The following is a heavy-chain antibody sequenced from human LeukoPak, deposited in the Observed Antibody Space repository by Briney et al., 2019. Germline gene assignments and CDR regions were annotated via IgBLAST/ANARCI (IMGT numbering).Heavy chain of an antibody. CDR1: GGSISSGGYY. CDR2: IYYSGST. CDR3: ARGQRSYSSGWLEYFQH. Sequence: PSQTLSLTCTVSGGSISSGGYYWSWIRQPPGKGLEWIGYIYYSGSTNYNPSLKSRVTISVDTSKNQFSLKLSSVTAADTAVYYCARGQRSYSSGWLEYFQHWGQGTLVTVSS. D-gene: IGHD6-19*01. V-gene: IGHV4-61*08. J-gene: IGHJ1*01.